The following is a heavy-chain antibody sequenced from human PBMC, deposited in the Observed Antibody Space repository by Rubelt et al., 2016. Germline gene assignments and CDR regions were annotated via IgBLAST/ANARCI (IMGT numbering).Heavy chain of an antibody. J-gene: IGHJ6*02. CDR2: IHYSGST. CDR1: GGSIGRDY. V-gene: IGHV4-59*01. Sequence: QVQLQESGPGLVKPSGSLSLTCTVSGGSIGRDYWSWIRQPPGKGLEWIGYIHYSGSTSYNPSLKGGGTISVDTAKNQFSLKLSAGNAADTAVYYCARESLITFGEAIGFYGLDVWGQGTTVTVSS. D-gene: IGHD3-16*02. CDR3: ARESLITFGEAIGFYGLDV.